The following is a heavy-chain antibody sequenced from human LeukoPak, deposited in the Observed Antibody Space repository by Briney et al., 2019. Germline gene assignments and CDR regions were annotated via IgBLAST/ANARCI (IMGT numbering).Heavy chain of an antibody. Sequence: SETLSLTCTVSGGSISSYYWSWIRQPPGKGLEWIGYIYYSGSTNYNPSLKSRVTISVNTSKNQFSLKLSSVTAADTAVYYCARGSIEVQNAFDIWGQGTMVTVSS. V-gene: IGHV4-59*01. CDR1: GGSISSYY. J-gene: IGHJ3*02. D-gene: IGHD6-6*01. CDR3: ARGSIEVQNAFDI. CDR2: IYYSGST.